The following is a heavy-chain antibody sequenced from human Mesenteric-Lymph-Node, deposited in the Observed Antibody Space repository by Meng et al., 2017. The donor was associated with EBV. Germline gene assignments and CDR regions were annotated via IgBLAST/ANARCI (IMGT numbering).Heavy chain of an antibody. Sequence: HITLKESGPPVVKATQTLPLTCSFSGFSLFTTGVRVGWIRQPPGKALECLALTSWDDDERYSPSLKSRLTITKDTSRNQVVLTLTNMDPVDTGTYYCARQVGNYVGFDFWGPGTLVTVSS. D-gene: IGHD1-7*01. CDR1: GFSLFTTGVR. V-gene: IGHV2-5*02. CDR2: TSWDDDE. J-gene: IGHJ4*02. CDR3: ARQVGNYVGFDF.